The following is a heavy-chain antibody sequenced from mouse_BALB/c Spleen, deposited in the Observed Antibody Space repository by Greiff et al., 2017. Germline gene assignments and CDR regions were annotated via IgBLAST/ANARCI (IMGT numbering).Heavy chain of an antibody. CDR1: GYSITSDYA. D-gene: IGHD2-4*01. J-gene: IGHJ3*01. CDR3: ARWNYYDYDGWFAY. V-gene: IGHV3-2*02. Sequence: VQLKESGPGLVKPSQSLSLTCTVTGYSITSDYAWNWIRQFPGNKLEWMGYISYSGSTSYNPSLKSRISITRDTSKNQFFLQLNSVTTEDTATYYCARWNYYDYDGWFAYWGQGTLVTVSA. CDR2: ISYSGST.